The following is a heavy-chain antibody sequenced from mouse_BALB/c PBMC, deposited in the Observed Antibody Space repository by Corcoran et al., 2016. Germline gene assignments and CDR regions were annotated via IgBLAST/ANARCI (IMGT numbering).Heavy chain of an antibody. CDR2: ISYDGSN. V-gene: IGHV3-6*02. D-gene: IGHD1-1*01. J-gene: IGHJ2*01. CDR1: GYSITSGYY. CDR3: ARDYYGSSYFDY. Sequence: DVQLQESGPGLVKPSQSLSLTCSVTGYSITSGYYWNWIRQFPGNKLEWMGYISYDGSNNYNPSLKNRISITRDTSKNQFFLKLSSVTTEDTATYYCARDYYGSSYFDYWGQGTTLTVSS.